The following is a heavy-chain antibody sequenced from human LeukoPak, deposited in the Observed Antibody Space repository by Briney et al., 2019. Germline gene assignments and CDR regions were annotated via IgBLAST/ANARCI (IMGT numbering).Heavy chain of an antibody. D-gene: IGHD3-22*01. Sequence: ASVKVSCKASGYTFTGYYMHWVRQAPGQGLEWMGWINPNSGGTNYAQKFQGRVTMTRDTSISTAYMELSRLRSDDTAVYYCARVSAYYDSSGLHEAFDIWGQGTMVTVSS. CDR3: ARVSAYYDSSGLHEAFDI. CDR1: GYTFTGYY. J-gene: IGHJ3*02. V-gene: IGHV1-2*02. CDR2: INPNSGGT.